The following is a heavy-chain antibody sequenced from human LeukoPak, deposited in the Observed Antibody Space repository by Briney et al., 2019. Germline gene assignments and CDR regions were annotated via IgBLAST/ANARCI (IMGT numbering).Heavy chain of an antibody. CDR2: IYTSGST. Sequence: PSETLSLTCTVSGGSISSYYWSWIRQPAGKGLEWIGRIYTSGSTNYNPSLKSRVTMSVDTSKNQFSLKLSSVTAADTAVYYCARDITMVRGVILSNWFDPWGQGTLVTVSS. CDR3: ARDITMVRGVILSNWFDP. D-gene: IGHD3-10*01. J-gene: IGHJ5*02. V-gene: IGHV4-4*07. CDR1: GGSISSYY.